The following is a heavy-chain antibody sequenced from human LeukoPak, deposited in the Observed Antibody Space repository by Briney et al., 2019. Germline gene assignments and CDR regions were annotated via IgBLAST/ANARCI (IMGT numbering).Heavy chain of an antibody. CDR2: ISSSGSTI. D-gene: IGHD3-22*01. V-gene: IGHV3-11*01. J-gene: IGHJ4*02. CDR3: ASFRPGTYYYDSSGYRSNDY. CDR1: GFTFSDYY. Sequence: GGSLRLSCAASGFTFSDYYMSWIRQAPGKGLEWVSYISSSGSTIYYADSVKGRFTISRDNAKNSLYLQMNSLRAEDTAVYYCASFRPGTYYYDSSGYRSNDYWGQGTLVTVSS.